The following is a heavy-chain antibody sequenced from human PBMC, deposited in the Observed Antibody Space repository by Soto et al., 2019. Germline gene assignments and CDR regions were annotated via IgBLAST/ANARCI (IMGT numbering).Heavy chain of an antibody. J-gene: IGHJ4*02. V-gene: IGHV4-4*07. Sequence: KPSETLSLTCTVSGASITGSFFWSWMRQPAGKGLEWIGRFSLSGTTNYNPSLRSRVTMSADVSKNQFSLRLTSVTAADTALYYCARGMTPPGAPAWYYFDSWGQGTLVTVSS. CDR2: FSLSGTT. CDR3: ARGMTPPGAPAWYYFDS. CDR1: GASITGSFF. D-gene: IGHD2-8*02.